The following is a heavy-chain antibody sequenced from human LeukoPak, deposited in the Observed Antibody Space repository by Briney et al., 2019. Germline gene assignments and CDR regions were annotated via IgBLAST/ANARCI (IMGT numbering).Heavy chain of an antibody. D-gene: IGHD5-18*01. Sequence: SETLSLTCAVYGGSFSGCFWSWIRQPPGKGLEWIGETNHSGSTNYNPSLKSRLTISVDTSKNQFSLKLSSVTAADTAVYYCARRSRYSYGPAHYYYYYYMDVWGKGTTVTISS. CDR3: ARRSRYSYGPAHYYYYYYMDV. CDR2: TNHSGST. V-gene: IGHV4-34*01. J-gene: IGHJ6*03. CDR1: GGSFSGCF.